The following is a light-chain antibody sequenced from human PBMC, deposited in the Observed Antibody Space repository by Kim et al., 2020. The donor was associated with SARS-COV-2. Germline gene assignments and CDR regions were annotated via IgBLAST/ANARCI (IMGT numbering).Light chain of an antibody. V-gene: IGKV1-33*01. CDR3: QQFESLPLT. Sequence: SASVGDRVTLTCQASQDISFYLNWYQQRPGKAPKLLIFDASKLEPGVPSRFSGSGSGTDFNLIINSLQPEDFATYFCQQFESLPLTFGGGTKLEI. J-gene: IGKJ4*01. CDR2: DAS. CDR1: QDISFY.